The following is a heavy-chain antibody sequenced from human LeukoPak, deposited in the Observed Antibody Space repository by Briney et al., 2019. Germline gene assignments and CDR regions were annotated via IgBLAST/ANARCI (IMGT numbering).Heavy chain of an antibody. V-gene: IGHV4-4*07. CDR2: IYISGST. CDR1: GASINSHY. D-gene: IGHD1-26*01. Sequence: SETLSLTCSVSGASINSHYWTWIRRPAGKGLEWIGRIYISGSTNYNPSLKSRVTISVDTSKNQFSLKLNSVTAADTAVYYCARHGGSYTFDYWGQGTLVTVSS. CDR3: ARHGGSYTFDY. J-gene: IGHJ4*02.